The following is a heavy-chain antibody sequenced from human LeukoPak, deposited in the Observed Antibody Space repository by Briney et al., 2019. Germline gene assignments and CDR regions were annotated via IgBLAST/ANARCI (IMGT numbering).Heavy chain of an antibody. CDR2: ISSNGGST. Sequence: GGSLGLSCAASGFTFSSYAMHWVRQAPGKGLEYVSAISSNGGSTYYANSVKGRFTISRDNSKNTLYLQMGSLRAEDMAVYYCARDRSYGYLYDAFDIWGQGTMVTVSS. D-gene: IGHD5-18*01. J-gene: IGHJ3*02. CDR3: ARDRSYGYLYDAFDI. V-gene: IGHV3-64*01. CDR1: GFTFSSYA.